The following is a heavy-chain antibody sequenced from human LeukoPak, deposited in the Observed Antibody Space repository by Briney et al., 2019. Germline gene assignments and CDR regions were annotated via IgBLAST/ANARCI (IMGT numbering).Heavy chain of an antibody. CDR3: AKDRSSGWRGAFDI. CDR1: GFTFSSYG. CDR2: IWCGGSNK. J-gene: IGHJ3*02. D-gene: IGHD6-19*01. Sequence: PGGSLRLSCAASGFTFSSYGMHWVRQAPGKGLEWVAVIWCGGSNKYYADSVEGRFTISRDNSKNTLYPQMNSLRAEDTAVYYCAKDRSSGWRGAFDIWGQGTMVTVSS. V-gene: IGHV3-30*02.